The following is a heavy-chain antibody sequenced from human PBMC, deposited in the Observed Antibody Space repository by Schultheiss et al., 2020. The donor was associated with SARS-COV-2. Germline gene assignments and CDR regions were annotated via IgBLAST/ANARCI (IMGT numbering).Heavy chain of an antibody. CDR2: ISGSGGST. CDR1: GFTFSSYS. D-gene: IGHD4-23*01. V-gene: IGHV3-23*01. CDR3: ARGHGGNLNRFLGALY. J-gene: IGHJ4*02. Sequence: GGSLRLSCAASGFTFSSYSMNWVRQAPGKGLEWVSAISGSGGSTYYADSVKGRFTISRDNSKNTLYLQMNSLRAEDTAVYYCARGHGGNLNRFLGALYWGQGTLVTVSS.